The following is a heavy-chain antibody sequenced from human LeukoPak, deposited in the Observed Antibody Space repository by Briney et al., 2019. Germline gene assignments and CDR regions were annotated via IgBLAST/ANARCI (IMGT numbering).Heavy chain of an antibody. J-gene: IGHJ4*02. D-gene: IGHD2-15*01. CDR1: GFIFSSYW. CDR3: ARGSSVAALD. V-gene: IGHV3-74*01. CDR2: ITSEGSST. Sequence: GGSLRLSCAASGFIFSSYWMHWVRQVPGKGLVWVSRITSEGSSTSYADSVKGRFTISRDNAKNTLYLQMNSLRAEDTAVYYCARGSSVAALDWGQGTLVTVSS.